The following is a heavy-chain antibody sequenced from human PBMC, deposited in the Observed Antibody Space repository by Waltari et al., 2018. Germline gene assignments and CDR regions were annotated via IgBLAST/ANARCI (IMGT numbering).Heavy chain of an antibody. V-gene: IGHV3-21*02. Sequence: EVQLVESGGGLVRPGGSLRLSCAASGSTFSTFNMNWVRQAPGKGLEWVSSISSTSTYMHYADSVKGRFTISRDDAKNSLYLQLNSLRAEDTAVYYCATGGWGFYLGYWGQGTLVTVSS. CDR1: GSTFSTFN. CDR3: ATGGWGFYLGY. D-gene: IGHD7-27*01. CDR2: ISSTSTYM. J-gene: IGHJ4*02.